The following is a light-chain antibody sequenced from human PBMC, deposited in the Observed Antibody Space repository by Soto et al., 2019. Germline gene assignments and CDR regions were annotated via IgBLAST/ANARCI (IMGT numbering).Light chain of an antibody. CDR2: GSS. Sequence: EIVMTQSPGTLSVSPGERATLSCRASQSVSSNLAWYQQKPGQAPKLLIYGSSTRATGIPARFSGSGSGTEFTLTISSLQYEDFAVYYCQQYNEWPLTFGGGTKVEIK. J-gene: IGKJ4*01. CDR1: QSVSSN. V-gene: IGKV3D-15*01. CDR3: QQYNEWPLT.